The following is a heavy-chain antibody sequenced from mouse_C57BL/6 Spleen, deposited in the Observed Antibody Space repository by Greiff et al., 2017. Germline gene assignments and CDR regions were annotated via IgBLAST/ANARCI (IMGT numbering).Heavy chain of an antibody. D-gene: IGHD1-1*01. CDR3: AKSPYYGSSYEYYAMDY. V-gene: IGHV1-7*01. J-gene: IGHJ4*01. CDR1: GYTFTSYW. CDR2: INPSSGYT. Sequence: QVQLQQSGAELAKPGASVKLSCKASGYTFTSYWMHWVKQRPGQGLEWIGYINPSSGYTKYNQKFKDKATLTADKSSSTAYMQLSSLTYEDSAVYYCAKSPYYGSSYEYYAMDYWGQGTSVTVSS.